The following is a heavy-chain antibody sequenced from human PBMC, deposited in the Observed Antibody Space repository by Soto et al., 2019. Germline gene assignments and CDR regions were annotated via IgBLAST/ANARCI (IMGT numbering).Heavy chain of an antibody. D-gene: IGHD3-22*01. V-gene: IGHV4-39*01. CDR2: IYYSGST. CDR3: ARQGDSSGYYYFQH. Sequence: SETLSLTCTVSGGSISSSSYYWDWIGQPPGKGLEWIGRIYYSGSTYYNPSLKSRVTISVDTSKNQFSVKLSSVTAADTAVYYCARQGDSSGYYYFQHWGQGTLVTVS. CDR1: GGSISSSSYY. J-gene: IGHJ1*01.